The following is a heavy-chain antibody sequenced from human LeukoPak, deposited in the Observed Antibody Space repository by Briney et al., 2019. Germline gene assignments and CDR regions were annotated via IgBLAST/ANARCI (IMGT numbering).Heavy chain of an antibody. V-gene: IGHV4-59*01. Sequence: SETLSLTCTVSGGSISSYYWNWIRQPPGKGLEWIGYIYYSGSTNYNPSLKSRVTISVDTSKNQFSLKLSSVTAADTAVYYCARTPWKGVVIVPNWFDPWGQGTLVTVSS. D-gene: IGHD3-3*01. J-gene: IGHJ5*02. CDR2: IYYSGST. CDR1: GGSISSYY. CDR3: ARTPWKGVVIVPNWFDP.